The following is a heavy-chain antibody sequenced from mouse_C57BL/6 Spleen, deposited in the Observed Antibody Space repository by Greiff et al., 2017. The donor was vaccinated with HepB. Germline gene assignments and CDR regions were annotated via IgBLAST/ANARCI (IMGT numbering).Heavy chain of an antibody. V-gene: IGHV5-17*01. CDR2: ISRGSSTI. Sequence: EVMLVESGGGLVKPGGSLKLSCAASGFTFSDYGMNWVRQAPEKGLEWVAYISRGSSTIYYADTVKGRFTISRDNAKNTLFLQMTSRRSEDTAMYYCAREVTTDFDYWGQGTTLTVSS. J-gene: IGHJ2*01. D-gene: IGHD2-2*01. CDR3: AREVTTDFDY. CDR1: GFTFSDYG.